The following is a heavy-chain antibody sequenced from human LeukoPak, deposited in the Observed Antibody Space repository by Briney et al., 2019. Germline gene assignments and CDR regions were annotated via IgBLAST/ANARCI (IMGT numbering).Heavy chain of an antibody. V-gene: IGHV1-8*01. Sequence: ASVKVSCKASGYTFTSYDINWVRQATGQGLEWMGWMNPNSGNTGYAQKFQGRVTVTRNTSISTAYMELSSLRSEDTAVYYCARQLGYYDSSGYYPFDYWGQGTLVTVSS. CDR3: ARQLGYYDSSGYYPFDY. CDR2: MNPNSGNT. D-gene: IGHD3-22*01. CDR1: GYTFTSYD. J-gene: IGHJ4*02.